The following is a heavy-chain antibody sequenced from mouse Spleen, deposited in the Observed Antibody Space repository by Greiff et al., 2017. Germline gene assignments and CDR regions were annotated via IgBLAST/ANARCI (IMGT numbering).Heavy chain of an antibody. Sequence: DVKLVESEGGLVQPGSSMKLSCTASGFTFSDYYMAWVRQVPEKGLEWVANINYDGSSTYYLDSLKSRFIISRDNAKNILYLQMSSLKSEDTATYYCAREDYKEGMDYWGQGTSVTVSS. D-gene: IGHD2-12*01. CDR2: INYDGSST. V-gene: IGHV5-16*01. CDR3: AREDYKEGMDY. CDR1: GFTFSDYY. J-gene: IGHJ4*01.